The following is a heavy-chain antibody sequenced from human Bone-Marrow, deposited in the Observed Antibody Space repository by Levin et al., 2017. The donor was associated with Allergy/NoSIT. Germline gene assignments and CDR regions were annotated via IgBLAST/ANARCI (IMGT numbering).Heavy chain of an antibody. CDR3: ARDGGGAGAVAGKNEAFDI. Sequence: PSETLSLTCAISGASVSSNSAAWTWIRQSPSRGLEWLGRTFYRSKWYNNYAESVRSRITINPDTSQNQFSLQLNSVTPEDTAVYYCARDGGGAGAVAGKNEAFDIWGQGTMVTVSS. CDR2: TFYRSKWYN. J-gene: IGHJ3*02. V-gene: IGHV6-1*01. D-gene: IGHD6-19*01. CDR1: GASVSSNSAA.